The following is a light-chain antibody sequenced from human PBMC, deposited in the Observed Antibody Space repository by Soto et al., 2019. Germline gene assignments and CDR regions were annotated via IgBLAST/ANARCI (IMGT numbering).Light chain of an antibody. CDR1: QSVSSN. CDR3: QQYNNWPLN. Sequence: IVLTQSPATLSAAPGDRANLSCRASQSVSSNLAWYQQKPGQAPRLLISAASTRPTGVPARFSGSGSGTEFTLTISSLQSEDFAVYCCQQYNNWPLNCGPGTRLEIK. J-gene: IGKJ5*01. CDR2: AAS. V-gene: IGKV3D-15*01.